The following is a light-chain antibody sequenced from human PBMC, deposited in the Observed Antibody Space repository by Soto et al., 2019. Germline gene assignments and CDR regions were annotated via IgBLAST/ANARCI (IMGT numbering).Light chain of an antibody. CDR1: QSISSN. CDR2: AAS. Sequence: DIVMTQSPATLSVSPGERATLSCMCSQSISSNLAWYQQKPGQAPRLLIYAASTRATGIPARFSGSGSGTDFTLTISSLQSEDSSVYYCQQYNYWPPITFGQGTRLEIK. CDR3: QQYNYWPPIT. J-gene: IGKJ5*01. V-gene: IGKV3-15*01.